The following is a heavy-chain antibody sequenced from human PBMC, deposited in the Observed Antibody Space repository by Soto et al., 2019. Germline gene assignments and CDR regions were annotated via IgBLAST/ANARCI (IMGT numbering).Heavy chain of an antibody. CDR1: GFTFSSYG. V-gene: IGHV3-30*18. J-gene: IGHJ6*02. Sequence: PGGSLRLSCAASGFTFSSYGMHWVRQAPGKGLEWVAVISYDGSNKYYADSVKGRFTISRDNSKNTLYLQMNSLRAEDTAVYYCAKDRRGYSGYDTNYYYYYGMDVWGQGTTVTVSS. D-gene: IGHD5-12*01. CDR3: AKDRRGYSGYDTNYYYYYGMDV. CDR2: ISYDGSNK.